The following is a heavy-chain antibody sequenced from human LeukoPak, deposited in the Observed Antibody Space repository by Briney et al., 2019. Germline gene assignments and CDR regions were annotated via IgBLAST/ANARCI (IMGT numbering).Heavy chain of an antibody. J-gene: IGHJ4*02. V-gene: IGHV3-7*03. D-gene: IGHD3/OR15-3a*01. CDR3: ARDQYDTWSRRGNFDS. CDR2: IKLDGSEK. CDR1: GFTFSSYW. Sequence: QPGGSLRLSCAASGFTFSSYWMNWARQAPGKGLEWVANIKLDGSEKNYVDSVKGRFTISRDNTKNSLYLQMNSLRAEDTAVFYCARDQYDTWSRRGNFDSWGQGTLVIVSS.